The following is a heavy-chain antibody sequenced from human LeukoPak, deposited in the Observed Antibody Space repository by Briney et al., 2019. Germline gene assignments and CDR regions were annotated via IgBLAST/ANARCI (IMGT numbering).Heavy chain of an antibody. V-gene: IGHV1-18*01. CDR1: GYIFSSYA. J-gene: IGHJ4*02. CDR2: ISVYNGNT. Sequence: ASVKVSCKASGYIFSSYAIAWVRQAPGQGPEWMGSISVYNGNTEYAQKLQGRVTMTTDTFTNTAYVELWNLRPDDTAVYYCARSRVSHTTVSTLLYWGQGTLVTVSS. CDR3: ARSRVSHTTVSTLLY. D-gene: IGHD1-14*01.